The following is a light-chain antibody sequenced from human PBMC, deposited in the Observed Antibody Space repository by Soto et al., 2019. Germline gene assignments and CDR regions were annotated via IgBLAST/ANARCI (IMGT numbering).Light chain of an antibody. CDR2: DVD. V-gene: IGLV2-14*01. Sequence: QSALTQPASVSGSPGQSITISCTGTTSDVGAYNYVSWYQQHTGKAPKLLIYDVDNRPSGVSNRFSGSKSGNTASLTISGLQAEVEADYYCSSYTSSASYVFGFGTKLTVL. J-gene: IGLJ1*01. CDR3: SSYTSSASYV. CDR1: TSDVGAYNY.